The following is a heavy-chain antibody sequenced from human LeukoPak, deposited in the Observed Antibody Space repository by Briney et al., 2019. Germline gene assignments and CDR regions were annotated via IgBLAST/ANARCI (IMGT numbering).Heavy chain of an antibody. D-gene: IGHD2-2*01. CDR2: INHSGST. J-gene: IGHJ4*02. CDR3: ARTPIVAAAPFDY. CDR1: GGSFSGYY. Sequence: PSETLSLTCAVYGGSFSGYYWSWIRQPPGKGLEWIGEINHSGSTNYNPSLKSRVTISVDTSKNQFSLKLSSVTAADTAVYYCARTPIVAAAPFDYWGQGTLVTVSS. V-gene: IGHV4-34*01.